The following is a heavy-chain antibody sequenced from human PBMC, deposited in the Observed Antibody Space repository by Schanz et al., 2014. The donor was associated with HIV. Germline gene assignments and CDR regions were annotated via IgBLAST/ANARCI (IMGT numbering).Heavy chain of an antibody. V-gene: IGHV3-33*01. CDR3: VRDQSLWGSGYTYFDH. CDR1: GFTFSSYG. Sequence: QVQLVESGGGVVQPGRSLRLSCAASGFTFSSYGMYWVRQVPGKGLEWVAVIWFDGSNKYYGDSVKGRFTIARDNSKNTLYLQMNSLRVEDTAVYHCVRDQSLWGSGYTYFDHWGRGTLVTVSS. CDR2: IWFDGSNK. D-gene: IGHD5-12*01. J-gene: IGHJ4*02.